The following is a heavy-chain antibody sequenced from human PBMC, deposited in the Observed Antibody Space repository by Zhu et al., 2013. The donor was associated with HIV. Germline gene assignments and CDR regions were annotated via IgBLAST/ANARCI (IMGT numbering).Heavy chain of an antibody. D-gene: IGHD2-2*01. CDR3: ARAKYQLLSDIDY. V-gene: IGHV4-59*12. CDR1: GGSISSYY. J-gene: IGHJ4*02. CDR2: IYYSGST. Sequence: VQLQESGPGLVKPSETLSLTCTVSGGSISSYYWSWIRQPPGKGLEWIGYIYYSGSTNYNPSLKSRVTISVDTSKNQFSLKLSSVTAADTAVYYCARAKYQLLSDIDYWGQGTLVTVSS.